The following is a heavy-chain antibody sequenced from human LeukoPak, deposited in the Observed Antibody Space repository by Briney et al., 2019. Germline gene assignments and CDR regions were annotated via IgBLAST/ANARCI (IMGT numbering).Heavy chain of an antibody. CDR3: ARQYSSGRVFFDY. J-gene: IGHJ4*02. Sequence: PGGSLRLSCAASGFTLSSYAMSGVRQAPGKGPEWVSDISGSGGSTYYADSVKGRFTISRDNSKNTLYLQMNSLRAEGTAVYYCARQYSSGRVFFDYWGQGTLVTVSS. V-gene: IGHV3-23*01. CDR1: GFTLSSYA. CDR2: ISGSGGST. D-gene: IGHD6-19*01.